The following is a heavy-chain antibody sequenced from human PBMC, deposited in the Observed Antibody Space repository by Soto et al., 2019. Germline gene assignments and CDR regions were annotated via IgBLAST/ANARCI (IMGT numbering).Heavy chain of an antibody. D-gene: IGHD2-2*01. V-gene: IGHV3-21*06. CDR1: GFTFNRYG. Sequence: EVQLVESGGGLVKPGGSLRLSCAASGFTFNRYGMNWLRQAPGKGLEWVASISSTTSYVYYADSVKGRFSTSRDNAKNILYLEMYALRTEDTAVYYCARDPSEGRVGNWFESWGQGTLVTVSS. CDR2: ISSTTSYV. J-gene: IGHJ5*01. CDR3: ARDPSEGRVGNWFES.